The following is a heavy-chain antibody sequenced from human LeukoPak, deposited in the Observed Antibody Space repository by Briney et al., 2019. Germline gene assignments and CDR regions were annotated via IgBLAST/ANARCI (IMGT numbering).Heavy chain of an antibody. D-gene: IGHD3-16*01. J-gene: IGHJ6*02. V-gene: IGHV3-30*18. Sequence: GGSLRLSCAASGFTFSSYGMHWVRQAPSKGLEWVAVTSYDGSNKYYADSVKGRFTISRDNSKNTLYLQMNSLRAEDTAVYYCAKDGLIWAPRDYYYGMDVWGQGTTVTVSS. CDR3: AKDGLIWAPRDYYYGMDV. CDR2: TSYDGSNK. CDR1: GFTFSSYG.